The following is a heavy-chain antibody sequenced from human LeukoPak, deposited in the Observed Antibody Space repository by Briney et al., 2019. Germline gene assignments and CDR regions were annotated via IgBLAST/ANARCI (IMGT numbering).Heavy chain of an antibody. V-gene: IGHV4-4*07. CDR1: GGSISSYY. Sequence: SETLSLTCTVSGGSISSYYWSWIRQPAGKGLEWIGRIYISGSGSTNYNPSLKSRVTISVDKSKNQFSLKLSSVTAADTAVYYCARVYGTTVTTNFDYWGQGTLVTVSS. J-gene: IGHJ4*02. CDR2: IYISGSGST. D-gene: IGHD4-17*01. CDR3: ARVYGTTVTTNFDY.